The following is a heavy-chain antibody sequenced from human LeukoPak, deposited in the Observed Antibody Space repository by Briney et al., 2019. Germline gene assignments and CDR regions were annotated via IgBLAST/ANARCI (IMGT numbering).Heavy chain of an antibody. CDR1: GFTFSSYA. Sequence: GGSLRLSCAASGFTFSSYAMHWVRQAPGKGLEWVAVISYDGGNKYYADSVKGRFTISRDNSKNTLYLQMNSLRAEDTAVYYCARDGSGTSSGDYWGQGTLVTVSS. V-gene: IGHV3-30-3*01. CDR3: ARDGSGTSSGDY. J-gene: IGHJ4*02. D-gene: IGHD1-1*01. CDR2: ISYDGGNK.